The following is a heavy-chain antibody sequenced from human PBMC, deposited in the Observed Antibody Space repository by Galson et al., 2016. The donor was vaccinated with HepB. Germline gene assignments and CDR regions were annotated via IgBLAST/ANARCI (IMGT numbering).Heavy chain of an antibody. CDR1: GNTLTKLS. Sequence: SVKVSCKVSGNTLTKLSMHWVRQAPGKGLEWMGGFDRQDGETIYAQMFQGRVTMIEDKSRDTGYMELSSLRSDDTAVYYCAIKYYYDNDLRVNGMDVWGQGTTVTV. D-gene: IGHD3-22*01. CDR2: FDRQDGET. V-gene: IGHV1-24*01. J-gene: IGHJ6*02. CDR3: AIKYYYDNDLRVNGMDV.